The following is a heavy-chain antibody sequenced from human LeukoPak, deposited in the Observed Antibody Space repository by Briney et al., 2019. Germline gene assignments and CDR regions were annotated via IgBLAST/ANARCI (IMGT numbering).Heavy chain of an antibody. Sequence: SETLSLTCTVSGGSISGGDYYWRWIRQPAGKGLEWIGRIYTSGSTNYNPSLKSRVTISVDTSKNQFSLKLNSVTAADTAVYYCARVTSFYYGTSGPADYFDYWGQGTLVTVSS. CDR2: IYTSGST. CDR1: GGSISGGDYY. D-gene: IGHD3-22*01. V-gene: IGHV4-61*02. J-gene: IGHJ4*02. CDR3: ARVTSFYYGTSGPADYFDY.